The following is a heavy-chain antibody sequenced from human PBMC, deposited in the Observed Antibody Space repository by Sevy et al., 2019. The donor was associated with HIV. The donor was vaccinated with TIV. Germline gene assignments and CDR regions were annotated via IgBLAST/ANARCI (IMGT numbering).Heavy chain of an antibody. V-gene: IGHV4-30-4*01. Sequence: SETLSLTCIVSGGSISSGDYYWSWIRQPPGKGLEWIGYIYYSGGTYYNPSLKSRVTISIDMSKSQFSLKLSSVTAADTAVYYCARDAYSYGYFDYWGQGTLVTVSS. CDR2: IYYSGGT. J-gene: IGHJ4*02. CDR1: GGSISSGDYY. CDR3: ARDAYSYGYFDY. D-gene: IGHD5-18*01.